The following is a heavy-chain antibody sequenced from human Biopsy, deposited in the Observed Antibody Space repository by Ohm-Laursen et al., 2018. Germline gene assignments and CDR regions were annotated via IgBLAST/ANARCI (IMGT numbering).Heavy chain of an antibody. Sequence: GSLRLSCAASGFTFKNYAMNWVRQAPGKGLDWVSSIYSSAASTFYGGSVKGRFTISRDNSKNTLFLQMNSLRAADTAIYYCASDLNGDPSAFDYWGQGTPVTVSP. D-gene: IGHD4-17*01. CDR1: GFTFKNYA. V-gene: IGHV3-23*01. J-gene: IGHJ4*02. CDR2: IYSSAAST. CDR3: ASDLNGDPSAFDY.